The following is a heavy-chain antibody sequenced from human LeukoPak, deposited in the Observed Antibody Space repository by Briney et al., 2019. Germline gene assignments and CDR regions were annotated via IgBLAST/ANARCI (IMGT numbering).Heavy chain of an antibody. Sequence: ASVKVSCKASGYTFTNHGISWVRQAPGQGLEWMGWISGYNGNTRYAQKVQGRVTMTTDTSTTTAYMELRSLRSDDTAVYYCARGIPDRGVPMDYWGQGTLVTVSS. CDR1: GYTFTNHG. V-gene: IGHV1-18*01. J-gene: IGHJ4*02. D-gene: IGHD5-18*01. CDR3: ARGIPDRGVPMDY. CDR2: ISGYNGNT.